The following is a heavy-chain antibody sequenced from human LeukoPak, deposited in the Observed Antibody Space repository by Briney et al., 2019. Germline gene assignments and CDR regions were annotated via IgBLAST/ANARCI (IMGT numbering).Heavy chain of an antibody. J-gene: IGHJ4*02. D-gene: IGHD1-26*01. V-gene: IGHV1-2*02. Sequence: AAVKVSCKASGYTFTSYYMHWVRQAPGQGLEWMGWINPNSGGRNYAQKFQGRVTMTRDTSISTAYMELSRLRSDDTAVYYCARDPRRGATPFDYWGQGTLVTVSS. CDR3: ARDPRRGATPFDY. CDR1: GYTFTSYY. CDR2: INPNSGGR.